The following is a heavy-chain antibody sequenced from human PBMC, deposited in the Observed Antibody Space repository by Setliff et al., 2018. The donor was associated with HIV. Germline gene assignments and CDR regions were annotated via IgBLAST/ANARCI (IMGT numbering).Heavy chain of an antibody. V-gene: IGHV3-21*01. D-gene: IGHD3-16*01. CDR1: GFTFSSSY. CDR2: ISYGSTYI. CDR3: ARSGGIGNYHWDV. Sequence: PGGSLRLSCVASGFTFSSSYIDWFRKAPGRGLEWVSSISYGSTYIYQSGAVRCRFTISRDDAKKSLYLQMNSLGAEDTAVYYCARSGGIGNYHWDVWGKGTTVTV. J-gene: IGHJ6*03.